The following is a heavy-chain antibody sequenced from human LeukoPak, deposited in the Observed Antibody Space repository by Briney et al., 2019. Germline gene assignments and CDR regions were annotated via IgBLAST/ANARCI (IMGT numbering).Heavy chain of an antibody. D-gene: IGHD2-21*02. CDR2: ISAYNGST. Sequence: ASVKVSCKASGYTFTSYGISWVRQAPGQGLEWMGWISAYNGSTNYAQKLQGRVTMTTDTSTSTAYMELRSLRSDDTAVYYCARGGYCGGDLCWFDPWGQGTLVTVSS. J-gene: IGHJ5*02. CDR3: ARGGYCGGDLCWFDP. CDR1: GYTFTSYG. V-gene: IGHV1-18*04.